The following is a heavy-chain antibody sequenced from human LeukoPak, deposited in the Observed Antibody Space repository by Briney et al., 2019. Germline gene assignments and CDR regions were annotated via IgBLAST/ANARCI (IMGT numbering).Heavy chain of an antibody. J-gene: IGHJ4*02. CDR2: ISYDGTNK. Sequence: GGSLRLSCAASGFTVSSNYMSWVRQAPGKGLEWVAVISYDGTNKYIADSVKGRFTISRDNSKNTLYLQMNSLRAEDTAVYYCARPTYSGSYYWFDYWGQGTLVTVSS. V-gene: IGHV3-30*03. CDR1: GFTVSSNY. D-gene: IGHD1-26*01. CDR3: ARPTYSGSYYWFDY.